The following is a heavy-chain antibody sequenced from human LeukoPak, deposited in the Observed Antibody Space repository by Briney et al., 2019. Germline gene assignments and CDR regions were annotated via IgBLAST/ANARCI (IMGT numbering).Heavy chain of an antibody. CDR2: FNPDNGGT. Sequence: ASVKVSCKASGYAFTDYYVHWVRQAPGQGLEWMGWFNPDNGGTNSVQKFQGRVTMTGDTSMRTVYMELTRLRSDDTAVYYCARNHVAIQWFGEGGFDRLGPGTLVTVSS. V-gene: IGHV1-2*02. CDR1: GYAFTDYY. J-gene: IGHJ5*02. D-gene: IGHD3-10*01. CDR3: ARNHVAIQWFGEGGFDR.